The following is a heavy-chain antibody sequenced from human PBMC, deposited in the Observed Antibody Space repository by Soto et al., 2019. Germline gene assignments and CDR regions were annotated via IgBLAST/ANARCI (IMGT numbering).Heavy chain of an antibody. J-gene: IGHJ6*02. CDR3: ARRYCISTSCHYYGMDV. Sequence: QVQLVQSGAEVKKPGSSVKVSCKASGGTFSSYTISWVRQAPGQGLEWMGGIIPIFGSANYAQKFQGRVTITAAESTSTASMELSSLRSEDTAVYYCARRYCISTSCHYYGMDVWGQGTTVTVSS. D-gene: IGHD2-2*01. CDR1: GGTFSSYT. CDR2: IIPIFGSA. V-gene: IGHV1-69*12.